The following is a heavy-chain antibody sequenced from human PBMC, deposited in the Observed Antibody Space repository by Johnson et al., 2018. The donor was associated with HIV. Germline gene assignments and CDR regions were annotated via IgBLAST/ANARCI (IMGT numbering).Heavy chain of an antibody. CDR1: GFTFSSFW. D-gene: IGHD3-3*02. V-gene: IGHV3-7*01. Sequence: EMQLVESGGGLVQPGGSLRLSCAASGFTFSSFWMTWVRQAPGKGLEWVANINVDGSQTFYLDSVQGRFTISRDNVNNSVSLLLNSLRVEDTAVYFCARAHLIFPKNAFDIWGRGTMVTVSS. CDR3: ARAHLIFPKNAFDI. CDR2: INVDGSQT. J-gene: IGHJ3*02.